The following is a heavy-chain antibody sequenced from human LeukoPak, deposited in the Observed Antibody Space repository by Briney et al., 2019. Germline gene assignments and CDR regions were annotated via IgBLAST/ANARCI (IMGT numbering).Heavy chain of an antibody. J-gene: IGHJ4*02. V-gene: IGHV3-23*01. D-gene: IGHD4-17*01. CDR2: ISGSGGST. Sequence: HPGGSPRLSCAASGFTFSSYAMSWVRQAPGKGLEWVSAISGSGGSTYYADSVKGRFTISRDNSKNTLYLQMNSLRAEDTAVYYCAKGRTVTFPRDWDYWGQGTLVTVSS. CDR3: AKGRTVTFPRDWDY. CDR1: GFTFSSYA.